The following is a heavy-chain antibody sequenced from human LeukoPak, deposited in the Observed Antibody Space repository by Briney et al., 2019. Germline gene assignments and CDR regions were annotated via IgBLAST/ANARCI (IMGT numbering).Heavy chain of an antibody. V-gene: IGHV5-51*01. J-gene: IGHJ4*02. CDR2: IYPGGSDT. Sequence: GESLKISCKGSGYSYTSYWIGWVRQMPGKGLEWMGIIYPGGSDTRYSPSFQGQVTISADKSISTAYLQWSSLKASDTAMYYCARHSSSLGFDYWGQGTLVTVSS. D-gene: IGHD6-13*01. CDR1: GYSYTSYW. CDR3: ARHSSSLGFDY.